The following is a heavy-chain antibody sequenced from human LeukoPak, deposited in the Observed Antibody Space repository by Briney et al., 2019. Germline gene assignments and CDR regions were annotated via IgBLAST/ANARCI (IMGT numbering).Heavy chain of an antibody. V-gene: IGHV3-21*01. D-gene: IGHD3-22*01. Sequence: PGGSLRLSCAASGFIFTSYSMNWARQAPGKGLEWVSSISSSSDYIYYADSVKGRFTISSDNAKNSLYLQMNSLRAEDTAVYYCARDYDGDYWGQGTLVTVSS. CDR2: ISSSSDYI. J-gene: IGHJ4*02. CDR3: ARDYDGDY. CDR1: GFIFTSYS.